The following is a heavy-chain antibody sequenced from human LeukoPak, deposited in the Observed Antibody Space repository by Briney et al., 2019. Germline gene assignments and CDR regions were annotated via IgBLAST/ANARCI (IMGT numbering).Heavy chain of an antibody. CDR2: INPNSGGT. Sequence: ASVKASCKASGYTFTGYYMHWVRQAPGQGLEWMGWINPNSGGTNYAQKFQGRVTMTRDTSISTAYMELSRLRSDDTAVYYCARDGVLLWFGEFTARNWFDPWGQGTLVTVSS. V-gene: IGHV1-2*02. D-gene: IGHD3-10*01. CDR3: ARDGVLLWFGEFTARNWFDP. J-gene: IGHJ5*02. CDR1: GYTFTGYY.